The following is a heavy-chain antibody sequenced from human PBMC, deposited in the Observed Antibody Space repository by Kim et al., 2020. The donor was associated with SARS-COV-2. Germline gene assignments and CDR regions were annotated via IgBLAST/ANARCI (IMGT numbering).Heavy chain of an antibody. CDR2: TI. CDR3: ATQRTGYYTS. V-gene: IGHV3-48*03. Sequence: TILYADYVKGRFTTSRDKAKNSLYLQMNNLRVEKTAVYYCATQRTGYYTSWGQGTLVTVS. J-gene: IGHJ5*02. D-gene: IGHD3-3*01.